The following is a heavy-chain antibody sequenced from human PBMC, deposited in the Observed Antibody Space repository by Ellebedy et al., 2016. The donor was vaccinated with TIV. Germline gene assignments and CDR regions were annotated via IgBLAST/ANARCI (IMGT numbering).Heavy chain of an antibody. CDR1: GYNFTSYY. CDR2: INPSGGST. CDR3: ARDLGVVQRSLYYYYGLDV. Sequence: ASVKVSCKASGYNFTSYYMHWVRQAPGQGLEWMGIINPSGGSTSYAQKFQGRVTMTRDTSTSTVYMELSSLRSEETAVYYCARDLGVVQRSLYYYYGLDVWGQGTTVSVAS. D-gene: IGHD2-15*01. V-gene: IGHV1-46*01. J-gene: IGHJ6*02.